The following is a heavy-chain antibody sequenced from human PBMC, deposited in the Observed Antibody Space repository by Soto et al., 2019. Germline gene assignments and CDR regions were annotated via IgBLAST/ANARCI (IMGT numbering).Heavy chain of an antibody. V-gene: IGHV4-59*01. CDR1: GGSISSYY. CDR2: IYYSGST. CDR3: ARARRPITIFGLVTATTHHYYMDV. J-gene: IGHJ6*03. Sequence: NPSETLSLTCTVSGGSISSYYWSWIRQPPGKGLEWIGYIYYSGSTNYNPSLKSRVTISVDTSKNQFSLKLSSVTAADTAVYYCARARRPITIFGLVTATTHHYYMDVWGKGTTVTVSS. D-gene: IGHD3-3*01.